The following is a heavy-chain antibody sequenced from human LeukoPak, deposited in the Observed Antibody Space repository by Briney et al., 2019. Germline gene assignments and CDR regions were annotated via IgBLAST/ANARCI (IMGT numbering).Heavy chain of an antibody. D-gene: IGHD6-13*01. J-gene: IGHJ4*02. CDR1: GFTFNNYA. CDR2: ISGSGGAT. Sequence: GGSLRLSCAASGFTFNNYAMSWVRQAPGKGLEWVSAISGSGGATYYADSVKGRFTISRDNSKNTLYLQMNSLRAEDTAVYYCAKAVRVDVAAARGYFDYWGQGTLVTVSS. V-gene: IGHV3-23*01. CDR3: AKAVRVDVAAARGYFDY.